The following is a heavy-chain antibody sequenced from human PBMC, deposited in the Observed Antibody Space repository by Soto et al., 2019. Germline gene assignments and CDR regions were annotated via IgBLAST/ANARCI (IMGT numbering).Heavy chain of an antibody. CDR1: GGTFSSYA. D-gene: IGHD7-27*01. J-gene: IGHJ3*02. Sequence: ASVKVSCKASGGTFSSYAVSWVRQSPGQGLERMGGIIPIFGTANYAQKFQGRVTITADESTSTAYMELSSLRSEDTAVYYCATDSPLGNLSPLAAFDILRQGTMVTV. CDR3: ATDSPLGNLSPLAAFDI. V-gene: IGHV1-69*13. CDR2: IIPIFGTA.